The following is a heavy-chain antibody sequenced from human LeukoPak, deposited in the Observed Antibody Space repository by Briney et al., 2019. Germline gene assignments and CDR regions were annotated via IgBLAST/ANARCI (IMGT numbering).Heavy chain of an antibody. CDR2: IKQDGSEK. CDR1: RFTFSSYS. D-gene: IGHD3-10*01. CDR3: ASSMVRPYYFDY. V-gene: IGHV3-7*01. J-gene: IGHJ4*02. Sequence: GGSLRLSCAASRFTFSSYSMTWVRQAPGKGLGWVANIKQDGSEKYYVDFVKGRFTISRDNAKNSLYLQMNSLRAEDTAMYYCASSMVRPYYFDYWGQGTLVTVSS.